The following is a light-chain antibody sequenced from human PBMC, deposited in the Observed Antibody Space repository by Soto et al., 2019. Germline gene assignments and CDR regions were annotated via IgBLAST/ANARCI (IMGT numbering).Light chain of an antibody. V-gene: IGLV2-14*03. CDR2: DVT. CDR3: SSYTSSSAYLV. Sequence: QSVLTQPASVSGSPGQSITISCTGTSSDVGGHNYVSWYQQHPGKAPKLMIYDVTNRPSGVSNRFSGSKSGNTASLTISGLQAEDEDDYYCSSYTSSSAYLVFGGGTKVTVL. CDR1: SSDVGGHNY. J-gene: IGLJ3*02.